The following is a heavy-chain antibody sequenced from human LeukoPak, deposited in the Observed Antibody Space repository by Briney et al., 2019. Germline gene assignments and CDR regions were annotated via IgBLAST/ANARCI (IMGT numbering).Heavy chain of an antibody. CDR1: GGSFSGYY. Sequence: PSETLSFTCAVYGGSFSGYYWSWIRQPPGKGLEWIGEINHSGSTNYNPSLKSRAIISVDTSRNQFSLKLTSVTAADTAVYYCARGTLGGRYDAFDIWGQGTMVTVSS. CDR3: ARGTLGGRYDAFDI. CDR2: INHSGST. J-gene: IGHJ3*02. D-gene: IGHD3-9*01. V-gene: IGHV4-34*01.